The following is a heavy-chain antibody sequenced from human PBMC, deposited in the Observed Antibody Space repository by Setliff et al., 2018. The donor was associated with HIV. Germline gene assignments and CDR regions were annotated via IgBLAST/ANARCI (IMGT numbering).Heavy chain of an antibody. CDR1: GGSFSGYY. V-gene: IGHV4-34*01. Sequence: SETLSLTCAVYGGSFSGYYWSWIRQPPGKGLEWIGEINHSGSTYYNPSLKSRVAISVDTSKNQFFLRVSSVTATDTAVYFCARGGGVAVTTTGGTASFDYWGQGTLVTVSS. J-gene: IGHJ4*02. CDR2: INHSGST. D-gene: IGHD1-1*01. CDR3: ARGGGVAVTTTGGTASFDY.